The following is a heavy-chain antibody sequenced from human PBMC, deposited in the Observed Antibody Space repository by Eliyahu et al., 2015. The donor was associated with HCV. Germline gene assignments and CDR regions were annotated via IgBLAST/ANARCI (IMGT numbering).Heavy chain of an antibody. V-gene: IGHV1-2*02. CDR2: INPNTGGT. Sequence: QAQLVQSGAEVKKPGASVKVSCKASGYTFTGYYMHWVRQAPGQGLEWMGWINPNTGGTNYAQNFQGRVTMTRDTSISTAYMELSRLRSDDTAVYYCARGAVYSSPFRKGFVYWGQGTLVTVSS. D-gene: IGHD6-6*01. J-gene: IGHJ4*02. CDR3: ARGAVYSSPFRKGFVY. CDR1: GYTFTGYY.